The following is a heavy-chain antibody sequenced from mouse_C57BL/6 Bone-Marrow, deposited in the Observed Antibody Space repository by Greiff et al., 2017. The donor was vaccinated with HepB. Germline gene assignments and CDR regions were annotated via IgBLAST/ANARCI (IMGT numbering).Heavy chain of an antibody. CDR3: ARWYYGSSYGFAY. D-gene: IGHD1-1*01. CDR2: IHPNSGST. Sequence: VQLQQSGAELVKPGASVKLSCKASGYTFTSYWMHWVKQRPGQGLEWIGMIHPNSGSTNYNEKFKSKATLTVDKSSSTAYMQLSSLTSEDSAVYYCARWYYGSSYGFAYWGQGTLVTVSA. V-gene: IGHV1-64*01. J-gene: IGHJ3*01. CDR1: GYTFTSYW.